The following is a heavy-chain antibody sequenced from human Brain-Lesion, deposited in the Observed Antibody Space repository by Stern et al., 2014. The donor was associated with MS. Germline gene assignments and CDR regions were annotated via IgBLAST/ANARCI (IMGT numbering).Heavy chain of an antibody. J-gene: IGHJ4*02. V-gene: IGHV1-46*01. CDR1: GYTFTSQY. CDR3: ASGTGSKRPTGNY. CDR2: INPSGDSA. D-gene: IGHD3/OR15-3a*01. Sequence: VQLVESGAEVKKPGASGRGSCKASGYTFTSQYMHWVRQAPGQGLDWVGIINPSGDSASYAQEFQDRVTMTRDTSTSTVYMELSSLRSEDTAVYYCASGTGSKRPTGNYWGQGTLVTVSS.